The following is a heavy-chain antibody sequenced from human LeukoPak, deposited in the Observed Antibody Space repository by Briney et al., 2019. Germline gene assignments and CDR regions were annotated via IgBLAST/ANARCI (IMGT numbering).Heavy chain of an antibody. Sequence: ASVKVSCKASGYTFTSYGISWVRQAPGQGLEWMGWISAYNGNTNYAQKLQGRVTTTTDTSTSTAYMELRSLRSDDTAVYYCAREGLCSGGSCYWGVDYWGQGTLVTVSS. CDR1: GYTFTSYG. D-gene: IGHD2-15*01. J-gene: IGHJ4*02. CDR2: ISAYNGNT. CDR3: AREGLCSGGSCYWGVDY. V-gene: IGHV1-18*01.